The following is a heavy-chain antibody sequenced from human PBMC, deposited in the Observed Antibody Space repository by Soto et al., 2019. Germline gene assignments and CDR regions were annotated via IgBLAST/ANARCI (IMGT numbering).Heavy chain of an antibody. CDR3: ARVGGVCISTSCYDAFDI. Sequence: GGSLRLSCVASGFTFSDYYMSWIRQAPGKGLEWVSYISSSGSTIYYADSVKGRFTISRDNAKNSLYLQMNSLRGEDTAVYYCARVGGVCISTSCYDAFDIWGQGTMVTVSS. CDR1: GFTFSDYY. V-gene: IGHV3-11*01. CDR2: ISSSGSTI. J-gene: IGHJ3*02. D-gene: IGHD2-2*01.